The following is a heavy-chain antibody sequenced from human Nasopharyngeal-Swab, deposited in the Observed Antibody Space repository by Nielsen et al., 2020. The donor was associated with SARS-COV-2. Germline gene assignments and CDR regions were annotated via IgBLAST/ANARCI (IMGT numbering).Heavy chain of an antibody. J-gene: IGHJ6*03. V-gene: IGHV1-8*01. CDR3: ARGPIVQLERYYYMDV. CDR2: MSPNSGNT. Sequence: ASVKVSCKASGYTFTSYDINWVRQATGQGLEWMGWMSPNSGNTGYAQKFQGRVTMTRNTSISTAYMELSSLRSEDTAVYYCARGPIVQLERYYYMDVWGKGTTVTVSS. CDR1: GYTFTSYD. D-gene: IGHD1-1*01.